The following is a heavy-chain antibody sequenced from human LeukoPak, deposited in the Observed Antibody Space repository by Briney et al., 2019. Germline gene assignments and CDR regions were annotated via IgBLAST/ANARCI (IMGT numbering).Heavy chain of an antibody. CDR3: ARSYYYDSSGYSRPFDY. V-gene: IGHV3-20*04. J-gene: IGHJ4*02. CDR1: GFTFDDYG. D-gene: IGHD3-22*01. CDR2: INWNGGST. Sequence: GGSLRLSCAASGFTFDDYGMSWVRQAPGKGLEWVSGINWNGGSTGYADSVKGRFTISRDNAKNSLYLQMNSLRAEDTALYYRARSYYYDSSGYSRPFDYWGQGTLVTVSS.